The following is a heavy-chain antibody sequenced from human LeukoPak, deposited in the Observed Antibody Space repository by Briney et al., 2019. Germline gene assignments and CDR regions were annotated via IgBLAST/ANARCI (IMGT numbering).Heavy chain of an antibody. CDR2: IYTSGST. V-gene: IGHV4-61*02. CDR3: AKNGNFDYYYYMDV. Sequence: PSETLSLTCTVSGGSISSGSYYWSWIRQPAGKGLEWIGRIYTSGSTNYNPSLKSRVTISVDTSKNQFSLKLSSVTAADTAVYYCAKNGNFDYYYYMDVWGKGTTVTISS. CDR1: GGSISSGSYY. J-gene: IGHJ6*03. D-gene: IGHD1-14*01.